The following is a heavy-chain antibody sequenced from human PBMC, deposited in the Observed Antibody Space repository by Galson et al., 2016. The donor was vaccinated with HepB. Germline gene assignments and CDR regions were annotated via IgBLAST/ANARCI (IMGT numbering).Heavy chain of an antibody. Sequence: ETLSLPCTVSGGSISSSSYYWGWIRQPPGKGLEWIGSIYYSGSTYYNPSLKSRVTISVDTSENQFSLKLSSVTAADTAVYYCARHSGYSSSWYFFEALDYWGQGTLVTVSS. V-gene: IGHV4-39*01. D-gene: IGHD6-13*01. CDR2: IYYSGST. CDR1: GGSISSSSYY. J-gene: IGHJ4*02. CDR3: ARHSGYSSSWYFFEALDY.